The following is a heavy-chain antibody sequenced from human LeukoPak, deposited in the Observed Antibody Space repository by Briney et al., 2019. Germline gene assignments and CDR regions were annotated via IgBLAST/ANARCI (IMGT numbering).Heavy chain of an antibody. CDR3: ARVASNYDFDC. V-gene: IGHV3-30*04. CDR1: GFTFSSYA. CDR2: ISYDGSNK. Sequence: GGSLRLSCAASGFTFSSYAMHWVRQAPGKGLEWVAVISYDGSNKYYADSVKGRFTISRDNAKNSLYLQMSSLRAEDTALYYCARVASNYDFDCWGQGTLVTVSS. J-gene: IGHJ4*02. D-gene: IGHD4-11*01.